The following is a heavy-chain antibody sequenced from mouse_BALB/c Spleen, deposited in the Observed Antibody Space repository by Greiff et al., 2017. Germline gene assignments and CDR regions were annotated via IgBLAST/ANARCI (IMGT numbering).Heavy chain of an antibody. CDR3: ARHNWDVGAMDY. CDR1: GFTFSSYT. J-gene: IGHJ4*01. V-gene: IGHV5-12-2*01. D-gene: IGHD4-1*01. Sequence: EVKLMESGGGLVQPGGSLKLSCAASGFTFSSYTMSWVRQTPEKRLEWVAYISNGGGSTYYPDTVKGRFTISRDNAKNTLYLQMSSLKSEDTAMYYCARHNWDVGAMDYWGQGTSVTVSS. CDR2: ISNGGGST.